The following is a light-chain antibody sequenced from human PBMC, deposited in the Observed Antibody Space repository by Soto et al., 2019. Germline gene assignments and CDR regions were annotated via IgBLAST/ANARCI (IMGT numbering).Light chain of an antibody. Sequence: QSVRAQPASVSVSPGQSITISCTGTSNDVGGYNYVSWYQQYLGKAPKLMIYEVSNRPSGISNRFSGSKSGNTASLTISGPQAEDEADYYCSSYTTSSTYVFGTGTKVTVL. CDR2: EVS. CDR1: SNDVGGYNY. J-gene: IGLJ1*01. CDR3: SSYTTSSTYV. V-gene: IGLV2-14*01.